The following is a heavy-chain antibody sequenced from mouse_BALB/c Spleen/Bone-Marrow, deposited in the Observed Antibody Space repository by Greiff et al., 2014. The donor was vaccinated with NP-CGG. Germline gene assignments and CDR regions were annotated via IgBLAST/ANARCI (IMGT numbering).Heavy chain of an antibody. CDR2: IYPGSGNT. V-gene: IGHV1-63*01. Sequence: QVQLQQSGTELVRPGTSVKISCKASGHAFTNYWLGWVKQRPGHGLEWIGDIYPGSGNTYYNEKFKGKATLTADKSSSTAYMQLSGLTSEDSAVYFCTRRRSLDYWGQGTTLTVSS. CDR1: GHAFTNYW. CDR3: TRRRSLDY. J-gene: IGHJ2*01.